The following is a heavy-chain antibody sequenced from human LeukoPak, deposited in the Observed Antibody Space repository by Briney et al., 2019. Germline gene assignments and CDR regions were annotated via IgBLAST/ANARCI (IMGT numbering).Heavy chain of an antibody. CDR3: ATEVWSRYSSGWYPLDY. CDR2: ISAYNGNT. Sequence: ASVKVSCKASGYTFTSYGISWVRQAPGQGLEWMGWISAYNGNTNYPQKLQGRVTMTTDTSTSTAYMELRSLRSDDTAVYYCATEVWSRYSSGWYPLDYWGQGTLVTVSS. D-gene: IGHD6-19*01. V-gene: IGHV1-18*01. J-gene: IGHJ4*02. CDR1: GYTFTSYG.